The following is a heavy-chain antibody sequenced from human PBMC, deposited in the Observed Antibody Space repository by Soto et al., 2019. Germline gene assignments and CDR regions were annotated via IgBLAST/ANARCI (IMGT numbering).Heavy chain of an antibody. CDR3: AREAGYYGSGSWPGLDY. D-gene: IGHD3-10*01. J-gene: IGHJ4*02. V-gene: IGHV4-30-4*01. CDR2: IYYSGST. Sequence: PSETLSLTCTVSGGSISSGDYYWSWIRQPPGKGLEWIGYIYYSGSTYYNPSLKSRVTISVDTSKNQFSLKLSSVTAADTAVYYCAREAGYYGSGSWPGLDYWGQGTLVNVSS. CDR1: GGSISSGDYY.